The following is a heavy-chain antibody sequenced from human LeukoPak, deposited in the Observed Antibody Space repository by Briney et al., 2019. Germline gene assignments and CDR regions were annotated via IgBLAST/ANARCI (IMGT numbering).Heavy chain of an antibody. J-gene: IGHJ4*02. CDR3: ARNQPHSKYFDY. V-gene: IGHV4-59*01. Sequence: SETLSLTCTVSGGSISSYYWSWIRQPPGKGLEWIGYIYYSGSTNYNPSLKSRVTISVDTSKNQFSLKLSSVTAADTAVYHCARNQPHSKYFDYWGQGTLVTVSS. CDR2: IYYSGST. CDR1: GGSISSYY.